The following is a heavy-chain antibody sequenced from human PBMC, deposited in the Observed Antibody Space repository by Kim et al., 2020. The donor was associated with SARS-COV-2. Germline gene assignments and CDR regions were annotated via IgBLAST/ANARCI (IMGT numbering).Heavy chain of an antibody. V-gene: IGHV3-21*01. CDR2: SSSSYI. D-gene: IGHD3-16*01. J-gene: IGHJ4*02. CDR3: ARGGGDY. Sequence: SSSSYIYYADSVKGRFTISRDNAKNSLYLQMNSLRAEDTAVYYCARGGGDYWGQGTLVTVSS.